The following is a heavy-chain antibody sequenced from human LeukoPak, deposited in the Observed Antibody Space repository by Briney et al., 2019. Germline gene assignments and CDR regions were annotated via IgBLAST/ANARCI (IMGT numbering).Heavy chain of an antibody. CDR3: ARERGQYSSSWYFDY. J-gene: IGHJ4*02. CDR2: ISAYNGNT. Sequence: ASVKVSCKASGYTFTIYGISWVRQAPGQGLEWMGWISAYNGNTNYAQKLQGRVTMTTDTSTSTAYMELGSLRSDDTAVYYCARERGQYSSSWYFDYWGQGTLVTVSS. CDR1: GYTFTIYG. V-gene: IGHV1-18*04. D-gene: IGHD6-13*01.